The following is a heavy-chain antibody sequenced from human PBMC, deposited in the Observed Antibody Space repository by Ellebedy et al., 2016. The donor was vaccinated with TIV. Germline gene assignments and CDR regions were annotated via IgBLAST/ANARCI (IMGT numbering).Heavy chain of an antibody. CDR2: IRYDGSNK. CDR1: GFTFRTYG. D-gene: IGHD5-24*01. J-gene: IGHJ4*02. V-gene: IGHV3-30*02. CDR3: AKDERTGNYLDY. Sequence: GESLKISCAASGFTFRTYGMHWVRQAPGKGLEWVSFIRYDGSNKYYADSVEGRFPISRDNSKNTLYLQMNSLTAVDTALYYCAKDERTGNYLDYWGQGTLVTVSS.